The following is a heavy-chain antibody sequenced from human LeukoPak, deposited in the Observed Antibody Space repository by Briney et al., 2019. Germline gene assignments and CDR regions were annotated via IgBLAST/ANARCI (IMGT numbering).Heavy chain of an antibody. D-gene: IGHD4-17*01. J-gene: IGHJ5*02. CDR3: ARDVHGDYGSGWFDP. Sequence: ASVKVSCKASGYTFTSYGISWVRQAPGQGLEWMGWISAYNGNTNYAQKLQGRVTMTTDTSTSTAYMELRSLRSDDTAVYYCARDVHGDYGSGWFDPWGQGTLVSVSS. CDR2: ISAYNGNT. CDR1: GYTFTSYG. V-gene: IGHV1-18*01.